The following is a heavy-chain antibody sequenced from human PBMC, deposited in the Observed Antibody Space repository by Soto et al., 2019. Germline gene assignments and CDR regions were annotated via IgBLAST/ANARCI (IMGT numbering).Heavy chain of an antibody. D-gene: IGHD2-21*02. Sequence: GASVKVSCKASGGTFSSYAISWVRQAPGQGLEWMGGIIPIFGTANYAQKFQGRVTITADESTSTAYMELSSLRSEDTAVYYCARDRGLCVGDCDQNLAFDYWGQGTLFTVSS. CDR3: ARDRGLCVGDCDQNLAFDY. CDR1: GGTFSSYA. V-gene: IGHV1-69*13. J-gene: IGHJ4*02. CDR2: IIPIFGTA.